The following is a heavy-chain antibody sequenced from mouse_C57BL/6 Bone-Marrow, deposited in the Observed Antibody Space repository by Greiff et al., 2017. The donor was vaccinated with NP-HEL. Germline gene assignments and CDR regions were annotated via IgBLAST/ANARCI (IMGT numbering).Heavy chain of an antibody. CDR3: ARSEFITTVKADY. CDR1: GYAFSSSW. CDR2: IYPGDGDT. J-gene: IGHJ2*01. D-gene: IGHD1-1*01. Sequence: QVQLQQSGPELVKPGASVKISCKASGYAFSSSWMNWVKQRPGKGLEWIGRIYPGDGDTNYNGKFKGKATLTADKSSSTAYMQLSSLTSEDSAVYFCARSEFITTVKADYWGQGTTLTVSS. V-gene: IGHV1-82*01.